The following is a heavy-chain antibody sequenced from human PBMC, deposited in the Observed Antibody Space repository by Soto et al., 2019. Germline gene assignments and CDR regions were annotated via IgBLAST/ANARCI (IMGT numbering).Heavy chain of an antibody. CDR3: TRDWYMDY. V-gene: IGHV3-7*04. CDR1: GFTFSSHW. CDR2: IKQDGSEK. D-gene: IGHD1-20*01. Sequence: GGSLRLSCAASGFTFSSHWMNWIRQTPGKGLEWLAVIKQDGSEKYYVDSVKGRFTVSRDNAKNSVYLQMDSLRVDDTAVYYCTRDWYMDYWGQGTLVTVS. J-gene: IGHJ4*02.